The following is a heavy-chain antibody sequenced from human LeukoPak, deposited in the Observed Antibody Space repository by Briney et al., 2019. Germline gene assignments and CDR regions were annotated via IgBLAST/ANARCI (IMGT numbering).Heavy chain of an antibody. V-gene: IGHV4-4*07. Sequence: SETLSLTCTVSGGSISSYYWSWIRQPAGKGLEWIGRIYTSGSTNYNPSLKSRVTMSVDTSKNQFSLKLSSVTAADTAVYYCAREGEQTWLGFANWFDPWGQGTLVTVSS. CDR2: IYTSGST. CDR1: GGSISSYY. J-gene: IGHJ5*02. D-gene: IGHD5-18*01. CDR3: AREGEQTWLGFANWFDP.